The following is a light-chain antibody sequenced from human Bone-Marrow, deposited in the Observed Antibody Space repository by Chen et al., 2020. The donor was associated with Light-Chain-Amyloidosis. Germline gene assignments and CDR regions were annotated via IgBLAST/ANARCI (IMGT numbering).Light chain of an antibody. CDR1: DLPTKY. CDR3: QSADSSGTYEVI. V-gene: IGLV3-25*03. Sequence: SYELTQPPSVSVSPGQTARITCSGDDLPTKYAYWYQQKPGQAPVLVIHRDTERPSGISERFSGSSEGTTATLTIIGVQAEDEADYHCQSADSSGTYEVIFGGGTKLTVL. CDR2: RDT. J-gene: IGLJ2*01.